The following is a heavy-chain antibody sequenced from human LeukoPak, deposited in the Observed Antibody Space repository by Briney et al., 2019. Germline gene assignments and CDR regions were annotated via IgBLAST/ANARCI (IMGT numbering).Heavy chain of an antibody. CDR2: INPPGGGT. Sequence: ASVKVSCEASGYTFTGYYIHWVRQAPGQGLEWMGSINPPGGGTNYAQQFQGRVTMTRDTSISTAYMELSRLRSDDTAVYYCARGIVGATTGDWGQGTLVTVSS. D-gene: IGHD1-26*01. V-gene: IGHV1-2*02. CDR3: ARGIVGATTGD. J-gene: IGHJ4*02. CDR1: GYTFTGYY.